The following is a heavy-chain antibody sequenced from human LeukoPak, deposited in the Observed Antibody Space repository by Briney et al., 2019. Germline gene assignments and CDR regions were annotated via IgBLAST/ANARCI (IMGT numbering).Heavy chain of an antibody. CDR2: ISSSSSYI. J-gene: IGHJ4*02. V-gene: IGHV3-21*01. CDR1: GFTFITSA. Sequence: PGGSLRLSCAASGFTFITSAMNWVRQAPGKGLEWVSSISSSSSYIYYADSVKGRFTISRDNAKNSLYLQMNSLRAEDTAVYYCASVLLWFGELLNDYWGQGTLVTVSS. CDR3: ASVLLWFGELLNDY. D-gene: IGHD3-10*01.